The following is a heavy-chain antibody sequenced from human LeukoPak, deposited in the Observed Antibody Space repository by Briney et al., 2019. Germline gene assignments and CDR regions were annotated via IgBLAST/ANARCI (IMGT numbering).Heavy chain of an antibody. CDR2: ISAYNGNT. J-gene: IGHJ5*02. D-gene: IGHD6-19*01. CDR1: GYTFTSYG. V-gene: IGHV1-18*01. Sequence: PGASVKVSYKTSGYTFTSYGISWVRQAPGQGLEWMGWISAYNGNTNYAQKLQGRVTMTTDTSTSTAYMELRSLRSDDTAVYYCARESGGSGWPYNWFDPWGQGTLVTVSS. CDR3: ARESGGSGWPYNWFDP.